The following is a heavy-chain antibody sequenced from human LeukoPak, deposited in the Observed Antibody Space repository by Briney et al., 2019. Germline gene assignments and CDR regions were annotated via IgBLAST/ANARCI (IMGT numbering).Heavy chain of an antibody. V-gene: IGHV4-34*01. J-gene: IGHJ4*02. D-gene: IGHD4-17*01. CDR2: INHSGST. CDR3: ARGPRMGFYGDYAPGRYFDY. CDR1: GVSFSGYY. Sequence: SETLSLTCAVYGVSFSGYYWSWIRQPPGKGLEWIGEINHSGSTNYNPSLKSRVTISVDTSKNQFSLKLSSVTAADTAVYYCARGPRMGFYGDYAPGRYFDYWGQGTLVTVSS.